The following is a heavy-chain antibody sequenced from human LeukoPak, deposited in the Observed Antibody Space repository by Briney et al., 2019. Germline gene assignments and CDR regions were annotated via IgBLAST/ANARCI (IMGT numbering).Heavy chain of an antibody. J-gene: IGHJ4*02. Sequence: GASLRLSCAASGFTFSSYDMHWVRQATGKCLELVSAIGTAGNTSYPGSVKGRFTISRENAKTSLYLQMNSLRAGDTAVYYCARDLDGSGIFDYWGQGTLVTVSS. V-gene: IGHV3-13*04. CDR2: IGTAGNT. CDR3: ARDLDGSGIFDY. CDR1: GFTFSSYD. D-gene: IGHD3-10*01.